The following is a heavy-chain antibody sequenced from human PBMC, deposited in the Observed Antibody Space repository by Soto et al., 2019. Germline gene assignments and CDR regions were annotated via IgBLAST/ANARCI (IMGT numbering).Heavy chain of an antibody. J-gene: IGHJ5*02. Sequence: VASVKVSCKASGGTFSSYTISWVRQAPGQGLEWMGRIIPILGIANYAQKFQGRVTITADKSTSTAYMELSSLRSEDTAVYYCARVGFVVVPAAMRDNWFDPWGQGTLVTVSS. CDR2: IIPILGIA. CDR1: GGTFSSYT. D-gene: IGHD2-2*01. V-gene: IGHV1-69*02. CDR3: ARVGFVVVPAAMRDNWFDP.